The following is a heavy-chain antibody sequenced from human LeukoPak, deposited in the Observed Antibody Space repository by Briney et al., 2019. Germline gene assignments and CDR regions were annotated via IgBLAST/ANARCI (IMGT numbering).Heavy chain of an antibody. V-gene: IGHV3-66*02. CDR3: ARGNDYGDYGGSY. CDR2: IYSGGST. J-gene: IGHJ4*02. Sequence: GGSLRLSCAASGFTLSSNYMSWVRQAPGKGVEGVSVIYSGGSTYYTDSVTGRFTISRDNSKNTLYLQMNSLRAEDTAVYYCARGNDYGDYGGSYWGQGTLVTVSS. D-gene: IGHD4-17*01. CDR1: GFTLSSNY.